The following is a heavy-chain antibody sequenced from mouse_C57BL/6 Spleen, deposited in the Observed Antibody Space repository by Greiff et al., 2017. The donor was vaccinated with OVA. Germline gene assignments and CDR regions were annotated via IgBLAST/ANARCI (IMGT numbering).Heavy chain of an antibody. CDR3: AREREYCGSPPWFAY. V-gene: IGHV1-72*01. CDR2: IDPSSGGT. D-gene: IGHD5-1*01. Sequence: QVQLQQPGAELVKPGASVKLSCKASGYTFTSYWMHWVKQRPGRGLEWIGRIDPSSGGTKYNEKFKSKATLTADKPSSTAYMQLSRLASKDSGVYYCAREREYCGSPPWFAYWGQGTLVTVSA. J-gene: IGHJ3*01. CDR1: GYTFTSYW.